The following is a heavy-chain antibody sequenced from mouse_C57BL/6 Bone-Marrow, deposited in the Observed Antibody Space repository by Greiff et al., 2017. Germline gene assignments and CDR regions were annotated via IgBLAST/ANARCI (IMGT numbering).Heavy chain of an antibody. Sequence: VHVKQSGPELVKPGASVKISCKASGYTFTDYYMNWVKQSHGKSLEWIGDINPNNGGTSYNQKFKGKATLTVDKSSSTAYMELRSLTSEDSAVYYCAREGVYYGYDYWGQGTTLTVSS. CDR3: AREGVYYGYDY. D-gene: IGHD2-2*01. J-gene: IGHJ2*01. V-gene: IGHV1-26*01. CDR1: GYTFTDYY. CDR2: INPNNGGT.